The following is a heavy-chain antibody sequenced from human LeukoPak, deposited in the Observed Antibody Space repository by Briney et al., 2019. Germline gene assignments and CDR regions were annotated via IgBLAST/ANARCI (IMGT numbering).Heavy chain of an antibody. D-gene: IGHD4-17*01. V-gene: IGHV3-33*01. CDR1: GFTFSSYG. CDR3: ARDFGRDGDLFDY. CDR2: IWYDGSNK. J-gene: IGHJ4*02. Sequence: GGSLRLSCAASGFTFSSYGMHWVRQAPGKGLEWVAVIWYDGSNKYYADSVKGRFTISRDNSKNTLYLQMNSLRAEDTAMYYCARDFGRDGDLFDYWGQGTLVTVSS.